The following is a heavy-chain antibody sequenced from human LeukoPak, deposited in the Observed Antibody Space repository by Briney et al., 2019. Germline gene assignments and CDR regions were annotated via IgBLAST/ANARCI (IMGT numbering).Heavy chain of an antibody. J-gene: IGHJ4*02. Sequence: GESLTLSCAASGLNFSIYSMKWLRPAPGEGLEWVSSISPESNYKYYVDSVKGRFTTSRDNGKSSLYLQSNSLRAEDTAVYYCVRDATRRWFTFDNWGQGTLVTVSS. CDR1: GLNFSIYS. CDR2: ISPESNYK. CDR3: VRDATRRWFTFDN. V-gene: IGHV3-21*01. D-gene: IGHD4-23*01.